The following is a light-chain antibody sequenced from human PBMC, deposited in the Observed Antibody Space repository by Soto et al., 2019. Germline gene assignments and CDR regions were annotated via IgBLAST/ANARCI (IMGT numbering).Light chain of an antibody. CDR1: SSDVGGYNY. Sequence: QSALTQPRSVSGSPGQSVTISCTGTSSDVGGYNYVSWYQQHPGKAPKLVIYDVNKRSSGVPDRFSGSKSGNTASLTISGLHADDEADYHCCSFAGGYIYVFGAGTKLTVL. J-gene: IGLJ1*01. CDR2: DVN. CDR3: CSFAGGYIYV. V-gene: IGLV2-11*01.